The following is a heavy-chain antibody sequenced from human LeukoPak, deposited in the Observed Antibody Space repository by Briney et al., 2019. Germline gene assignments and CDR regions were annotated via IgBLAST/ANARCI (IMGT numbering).Heavy chain of an antibody. V-gene: IGHV3-23*01. Sequence: PGVSLRLSCAASGFTFSTYAMSWVRQAPGKGLEWVSTINGGGVSTHYADSVGGRFTISRDNSKNTLFLQMNSPRDEDTAVYYCAKDLYSNYGPADYWGQGNLVTASS. CDR3: AKDLYSNYGPADY. D-gene: IGHD4-11*01. CDR2: INGGGVST. J-gene: IGHJ4*02. CDR1: GFTFSTYA.